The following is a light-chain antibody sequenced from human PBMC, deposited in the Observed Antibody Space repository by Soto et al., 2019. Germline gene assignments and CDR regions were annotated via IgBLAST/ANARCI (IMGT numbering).Light chain of an antibody. Sequence: QSVLTQPASVSGSPGQSITISCTGTSSDVGGYNYVSWYQQHPGKAPKLMIYEVSNRPSGVSNRFSGSKSGNTASLTISGLHAEDEAYYYCSSYTSSSAPHVFGTGTKVTVL. CDR1: SSDVGGYNY. CDR3: SSYTSSSAPHV. CDR2: EVS. V-gene: IGLV2-14*01. J-gene: IGLJ1*01.